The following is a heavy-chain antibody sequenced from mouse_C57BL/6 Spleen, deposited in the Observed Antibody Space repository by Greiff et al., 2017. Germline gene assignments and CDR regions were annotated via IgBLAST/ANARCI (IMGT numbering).Heavy chain of an antibody. Sequence: EVQLQQSGPELVKPGASVKISCKASGYTITDYYMNWVKQSHGKSLEWLGDINPNNGGTSYNQKFKGKATLTVATSSSTAYMGLRSLTSEDSAGYYCATPIYDGNYDFDWWGQGTTLTGSS. D-gene: IGHD2-1*01. V-gene: IGHV1-26*01. CDR3: ATPIYDGNYDFDW. CDR2: INPNNGGT. CDR1: GYTITDYY. J-gene: IGHJ2*01.